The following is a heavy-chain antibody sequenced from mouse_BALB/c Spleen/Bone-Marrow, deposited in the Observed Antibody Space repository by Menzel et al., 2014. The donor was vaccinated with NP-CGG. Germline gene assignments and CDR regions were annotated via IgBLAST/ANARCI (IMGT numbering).Heavy chain of an antibody. CDR2: IYPGG. CDR1: GYTFTNYW. D-gene: IGHD1-1*01. CDR3: ARIYGSSIYYAMDY. V-gene: IGHV1-63*02. J-gene: IGHJ4*01. Sequence: QVQLKQSGTELVRPGTSVKISCKTSGYTFTNYWLGWVKPRPGNGLEWIGDIYPGGEKFKGKATLTADTSSSTAYMQLSSLTAEDAAGYFCARIYGSSIYYAMDYWGQGTSGTGSS.